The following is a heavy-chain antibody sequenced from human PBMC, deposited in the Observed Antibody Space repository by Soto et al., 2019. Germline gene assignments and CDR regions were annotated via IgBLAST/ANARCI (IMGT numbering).Heavy chain of an antibody. CDR1: GGTFSSYA. D-gene: IGHD5-12*01. CDR3: ARYTYSGYDARPDAFDI. V-gene: IGHV1-69*13. CDR2: IIPIFGTA. J-gene: IGHJ3*02. Sequence: ASVKVSCKASGGTFSSYAISWVRQAPGQGLEWMGGIIPIFGTANYAQKFQGRVTITADESTSTAYMELSSLRSEDTAVYYCARYTYSGYDARPDAFDIWGQGTMVTGSS.